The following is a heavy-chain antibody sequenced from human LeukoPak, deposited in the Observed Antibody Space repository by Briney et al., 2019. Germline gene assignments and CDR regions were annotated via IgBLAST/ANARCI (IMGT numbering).Heavy chain of an antibody. D-gene: IGHD3-10*01. CDR3: ARGNYYGSGTYFSPGFDP. V-gene: IGHV3-30*04. CDR2: ISYDGSYK. Sequence: GGSLRLSCAASGFTFSTYAMHWVRQAPGKGLEWVADISYDGSYKYYADSVRGRFTISRDNSKNTLYLQMNCLRADDTAVYYCARGNYYGSGTYFSPGFDPWGQGTLVTVSS. CDR1: GFTFSTYA. J-gene: IGHJ5*02.